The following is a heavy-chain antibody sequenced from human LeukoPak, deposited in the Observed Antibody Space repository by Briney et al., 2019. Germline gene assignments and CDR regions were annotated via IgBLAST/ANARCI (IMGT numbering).Heavy chain of an antibody. J-gene: IGHJ6*03. V-gene: IGHV3-53*01. CDR3: ASEGYYGSGSYFDYYYYMDV. CDR1: GFTVSSNY. D-gene: IGHD3-10*01. CDR2: IYSGGST. Sequence: GGSLRLSCAASGFTVSSNYMSWVRQAPGKGLEWVSVIYSGGSTYYADSVKGRFTISRDNSKNTLYLQMNSLRAEDTAVYYCASEGYYGSGSYFDYYYYMDVWGKGTTVTISS.